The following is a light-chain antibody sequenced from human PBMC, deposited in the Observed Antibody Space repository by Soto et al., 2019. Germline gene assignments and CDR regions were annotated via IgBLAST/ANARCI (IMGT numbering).Light chain of an antibody. Sequence: EVMMPQSPATLSVSPVERVTLSCRASHNVDTNVAWYQQKPGQAPRLLIYSASTRASGFPDRFSGSGSGTDFTLTISSLQPEDFATYYCQQLNSYPITFGQGTRLEIK. CDR1: HNVDTN. V-gene: IGKV3-15*01. CDR2: SAS. J-gene: IGKJ5*01. CDR3: QQLNSYPIT.